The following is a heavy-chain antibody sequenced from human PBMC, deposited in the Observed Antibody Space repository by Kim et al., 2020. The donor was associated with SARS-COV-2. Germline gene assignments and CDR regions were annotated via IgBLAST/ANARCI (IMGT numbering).Heavy chain of an antibody. Sequence: YYNPSLQSRLTMSVDTSENQFSLKLSSVTAADTAMYYCARAEAAAGSFDYWGQGTLVTVSS. J-gene: IGHJ4*02. V-gene: IGHV4-31*02. D-gene: IGHD6-25*01. CDR3: ARAEAAAGSFDY.